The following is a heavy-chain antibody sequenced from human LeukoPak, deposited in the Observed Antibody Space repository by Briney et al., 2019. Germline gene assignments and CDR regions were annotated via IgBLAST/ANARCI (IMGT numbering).Heavy chain of an antibody. CDR1: GFTFSRDG. CDR2: ISNDETNK. J-gene: IGHJ5*02. D-gene: IGHD5/OR15-5a*01. CDR3: AKEGQRGSYGVYDDYH. V-gene: IGHV3-30*18. Sequence: PGGSLRLSCAASGFTFSRDGMHWVRQAPGKGLEWVAVISNDETNKYYTDSVKGRFTISRDNSKNMVYLQMNSLRVEDTAVYYCAKEGQRGSYGVYDDYHWGRGTLVTVSS.